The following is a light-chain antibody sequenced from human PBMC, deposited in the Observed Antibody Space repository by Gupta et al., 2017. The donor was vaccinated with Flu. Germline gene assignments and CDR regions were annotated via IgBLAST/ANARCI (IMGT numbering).Light chain of an antibody. J-gene: IGKJ2*01. CDR1: QSVLYSSNNKNY. V-gene: IGKV4-1*01. CDR3: QQDYSTPRT. Sequence: DIVMTQSPDSLAVSLGERATINCKSSQSVLYSSNNKNYLAWYQQKPGQPPKLLIYWASTRESGVPDRFSGSGSGTDFTLTISSLQAEDVAVYYCQQDYSTPRTFGQGTKLETK. CDR2: WAS.